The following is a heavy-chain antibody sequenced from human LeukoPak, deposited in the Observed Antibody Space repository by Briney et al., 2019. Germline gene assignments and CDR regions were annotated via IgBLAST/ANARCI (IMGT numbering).Heavy chain of an antibody. CDR2: INPSGGST. V-gene: IGHV1-46*01. Sequence: ASVKVSCKASGYTFTSYYMHWVRQAPGQGLEWMGMINPSGGSTSYAQKFQGRVTMTRDTSTSTVYMELSSLRSEDTAVYYCARPHDIAARYGGFDYWGQGTLVTVSS. CDR1: GYTFTSYY. J-gene: IGHJ4*02. D-gene: IGHD6-6*01. CDR3: ARPHDIAARYGGFDY.